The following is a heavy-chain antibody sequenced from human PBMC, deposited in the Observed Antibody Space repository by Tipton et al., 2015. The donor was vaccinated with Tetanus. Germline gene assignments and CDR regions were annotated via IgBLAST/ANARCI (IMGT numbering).Heavy chain of an antibody. J-gene: IGHJ5*02. CDR3: ARDQGGGRVARLNWFGP. CDR1: GDSLSNGDYY. D-gene: IGHD3-16*01. V-gene: IGHV4-30-4*01. CDR2: IYYSGST. Sequence: TLSLTCTVSGDSLSNGDYYWSWIRQPPGKGLESIGYIYYSGSTYYNPSLKSRVTMSVDTSNNQFSLRLSSVTAADTAVYYCARDQGGGRVARLNWFGPWGQGTLVTVSS.